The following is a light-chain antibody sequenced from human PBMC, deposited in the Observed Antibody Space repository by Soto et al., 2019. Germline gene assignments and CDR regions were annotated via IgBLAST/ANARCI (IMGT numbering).Light chain of an antibody. CDR1: QSVRSSY. CDR3: QQSYSSPPT. Sequence: EIVLTQSPGTLSLSPGERATLSCRASQSVRSSYLAWYQQKPGQAPRVFIYGASSRVTGIPDRFSGSGSGTDFTLTISSLQPEDFATYYCQQSYSSPPTFGQGTKVDIK. J-gene: IGKJ1*01. V-gene: IGKV3-20*01. CDR2: GAS.